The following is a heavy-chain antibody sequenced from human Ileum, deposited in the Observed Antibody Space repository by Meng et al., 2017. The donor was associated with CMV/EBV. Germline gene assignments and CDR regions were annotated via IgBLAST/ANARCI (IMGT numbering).Heavy chain of an antibody. D-gene: IGHD3-10*01. Sequence: GESLKISCAASEFSFSRDSMNWVRQAPGKGLEWVSSISTTSNYIYYADSVKGRFTISRDNAKNSLFLQMNSLRAEDTAMYYCARDRARYGMDVWGQGTTVTVSS. CDR1: EFSFSRDS. CDR2: ISTTSNYI. CDR3: ARDRARYGMDV. V-gene: IGHV3-21*01. J-gene: IGHJ6*02.